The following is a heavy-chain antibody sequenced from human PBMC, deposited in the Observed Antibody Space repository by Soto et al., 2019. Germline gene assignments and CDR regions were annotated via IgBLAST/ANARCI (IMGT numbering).Heavy chain of an antibody. CDR1: GGSISSGGYS. CDR3: ARGGGPYGSGSSDY. V-gene: IGHV4-61*08. Sequence: SETLSLTCAVSGGSISSGGYSWSWIRQPPGKGLEWIGYIYYSGSTNYNPSLKSRVTISVDTSKNQFSLKLSSVTAADTAVYYCARGGGPYGSGSSDYWGQGTLVTVSS. J-gene: IGHJ4*02. D-gene: IGHD3-10*01. CDR2: IYYSGST.